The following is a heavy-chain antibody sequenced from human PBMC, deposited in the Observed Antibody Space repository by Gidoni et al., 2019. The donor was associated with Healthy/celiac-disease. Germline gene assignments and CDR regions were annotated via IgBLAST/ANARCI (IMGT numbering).Heavy chain of an antibody. V-gene: IGHV1-69*08. CDR2: IIPRLGIA. CDR1: GGTFRSYT. J-gene: IGHJ3*02. CDR3: ARDGIAVASDAFDI. D-gene: IGHD6-19*01. Sequence: QVQLVQSGAEVKKPGSSVKVSCKASGGTFRSYTISWVRQAPGQGLEWMGRIIPRLGIANYAQKFQGRVTITADKSTSTAYMELSSLRSEDTAVYYCARDGIAVASDAFDIWGQGTMVTVSS.